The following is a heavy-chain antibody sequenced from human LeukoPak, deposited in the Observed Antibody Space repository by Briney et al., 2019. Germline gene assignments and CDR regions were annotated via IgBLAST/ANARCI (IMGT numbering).Heavy chain of an antibody. Sequence: SETLSLTCAVYGGSFSGYYWSWIRQPPGKGLEWIGEINHSGSTNYNPSLKSRVTISVDTSKNQFPLKLSSVTAADTAVCYCARGGSGYDSNPYFDYWGQGTLVTVSS. V-gene: IGHV4-34*01. CDR2: INHSGST. J-gene: IGHJ4*02. CDR1: GGSFSGYY. D-gene: IGHD5-12*01. CDR3: ARGGSGYDSNPYFDY.